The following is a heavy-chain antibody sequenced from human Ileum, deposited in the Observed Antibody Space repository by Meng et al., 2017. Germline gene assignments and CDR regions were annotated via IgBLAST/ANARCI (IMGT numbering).Heavy chain of an antibody. D-gene: IGHD2-8*01. V-gene: IGHV3-7*01. CDR3: ARHKMAHRSFDY. CDR1: GFTFSNGFTFSNYW. Sequence: GGSLRLSCAAFGFTFSNGFTFSNYWMTWVRQVPGKGLEWVASIKEDGSEKYYVDSVKGRFTMSRDNAKTSLYLQMNSLRADDTAMYYCARHKMAHRSFDYWGQGTLVTVSS. CDR2: IKEDGSEK. J-gene: IGHJ4*02.